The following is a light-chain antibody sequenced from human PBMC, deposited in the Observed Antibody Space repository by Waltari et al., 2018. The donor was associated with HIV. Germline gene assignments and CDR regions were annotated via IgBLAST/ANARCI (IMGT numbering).Light chain of an antibody. V-gene: IGLV2-14*01. CDR3: QSYDTSLGGWV. Sequence: QSALTQPASVSGSPGQSITISCTGTSSDVGGYNYVSWYQQHPGKAPKLMIYEVSNRPSGVSNRFSGSKSGNTASLTISGLQAEDEADFYCQSYDTSLGGWVFGGGTKLTVL. CDR1: SSDVGGYNY. CDR2: EVS. J-gene: IGLJ3*02.